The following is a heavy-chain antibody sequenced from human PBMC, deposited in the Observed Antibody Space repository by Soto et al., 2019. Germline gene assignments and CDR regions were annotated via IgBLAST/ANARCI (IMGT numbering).Heavy chain of an antibody. CDR3: TRVGGYYGDYPNFDY. CDR2: IYYSGST. V-gene: IGHV4-59*01. D-gene: IGHD4-17*01. J-gene: IGHJ4*02. CDR1: GDSMRSFY. Sequence: SETLSLTCTVYGDSMRSFYWSWIRQPPGKGLEWIGNIYYSGSTNYNPSRKSRVTMSVDMSRNQVSLKLSSVTAADTAVYYCTRVGGYYGDYPNFDYWGQGALVTVSS.